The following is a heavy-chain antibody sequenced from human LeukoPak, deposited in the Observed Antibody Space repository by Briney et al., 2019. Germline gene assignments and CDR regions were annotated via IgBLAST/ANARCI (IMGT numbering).Heavy chain of an antibody. CDR2: LCWEGGST. CDR1: GLTHEDYT. CDR3: AKSSPLLYYRGAFDI. D-gene: IGHD2-2*02. Sequence: PGGSVSLSCAVWGLTHEDYTVLWVRHARGKGLECGSYLCWEGGSTQYADSVKGRFTISRDNSENSLYQQMNSLRTVNTALYYCAKSSPLLYYRGAFDIWGEGKIVTVSS. J-gene: IGHJ3*02. V-gene: IGHV3-43*01.